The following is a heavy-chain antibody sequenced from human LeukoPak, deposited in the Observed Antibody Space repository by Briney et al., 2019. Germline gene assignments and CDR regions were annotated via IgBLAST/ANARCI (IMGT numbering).Heavy chain of an antibody. CDR1: GFTFDDYA. V-gene: IGHV3-9*01. J-gene: IGHJ6*02. CDR3: AKDIVPKRWFGELYYYYGMDV. D-gene: IGHD3-10*01. CDR2: ISWNSGSI. Sequence: GRSLRLSCAASGFTFDDYAMHWVRQAPGKGLEWVSGISWNSGSIGYADSVKGRFTISRDNAKNSLYLQMNSLRAEDTALYYCAKDIVPKRWFGELYYYYGMDVWGQGTTVTVSS.